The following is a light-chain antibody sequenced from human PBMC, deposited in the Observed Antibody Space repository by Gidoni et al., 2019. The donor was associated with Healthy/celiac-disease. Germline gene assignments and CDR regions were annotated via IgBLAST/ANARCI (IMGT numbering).Light chain of an antibody. CDR1: QSISSY. CDR3: QQSYSTLGT. Sequence: DLQITQSQSSLSASVGDRVTITCRVCQSISSYLNWYQQKPGKAPKPLIYAESSLQSGVPSRFSGSGSGTDFTITISSLQHEDFATYFCQQSYSTLGTFGQXTKLEIK. V-gene: IGKV1-39*01. J-gene: IGKJ2*01. CDR2: AES.